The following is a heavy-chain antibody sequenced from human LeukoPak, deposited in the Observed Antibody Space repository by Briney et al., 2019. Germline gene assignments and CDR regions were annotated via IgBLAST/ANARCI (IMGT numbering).Heavy chain of an antibody. CDR1: GYTFTSYD. J-gene: IGHJ4*02. D-gene: IGHD3-22*01. V-gene: IGHV1-8*01. Sequence: GASVKVSCKASGYTFTSYDINWVRQATGQGLEWMGWMNPNSGNTGYAQKFQGRVTMTRNTSISTAYMELSSLRSEDTAVYYCARHYDSSGYYFVQPGGDYWGQGTLVTVSS. CDR2: MNPNSGNT. CDR3: ARHYDSSGYYFVQPGGDY.